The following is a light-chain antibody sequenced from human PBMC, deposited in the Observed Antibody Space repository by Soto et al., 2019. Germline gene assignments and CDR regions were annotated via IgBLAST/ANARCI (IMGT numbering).Light chain of an antibody. CDR3: QQRSTPFT. CDR2: DAS. CDR1: QNIKTY. Sequence: PGERATLSCRASQNIKTYLAWYQQKPGQAPRLLIYDASKRATGIPARFSGSGSGTYFTLAISSLEPEDFAIYYCQQRSTPFTFGPGTIMDIK. J-gene: IGKJ3*01. V-gene: IGKV3-11*01.